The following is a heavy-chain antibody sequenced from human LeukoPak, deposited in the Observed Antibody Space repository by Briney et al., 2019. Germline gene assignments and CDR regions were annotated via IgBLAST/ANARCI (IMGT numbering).Heavy chain of an antibody. Sequence: GGSLRLSCAASGFTFSSYSMNWVRQAPGKGLEWVSSISSSSSYIYYADSVKGRFTISRDNAKNSLYLQMNSLRAEDTAVYYCARDSGLSLGVGYWGQGTLVTVSS. CDR2: ISSSSSYI. CDR1: GFTFSSYS. CDR3: ARDSGLSLGVGY. V-gene: IGHV3-21*01. J-gene: IGHJ4*02. D-gene: IGHD6-25*01.